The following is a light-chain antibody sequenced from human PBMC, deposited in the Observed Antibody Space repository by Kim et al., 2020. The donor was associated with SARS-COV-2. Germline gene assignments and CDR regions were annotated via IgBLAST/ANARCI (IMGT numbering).Light chain of an antibody. V-gene: IGKV2-28*01. Sequence: PASISCRSSQSLLHSNGYDYLDWYLQKPGQSPQLLIYLGSNRASGVPDRFSGSGSGTDFTLTISRVEAEDVGVYYCMQALQTPPTFGQGNKVEIK. CDR3: MQALQTPPT. J-gene: IGKJ1*01. CDR2: LGS. CDR1: QSLLHSNGYDY.